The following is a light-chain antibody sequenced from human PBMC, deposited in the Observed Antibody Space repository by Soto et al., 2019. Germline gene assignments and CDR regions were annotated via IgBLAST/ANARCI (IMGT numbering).Light chain of an antibody. Sequence: QSVLTRPASVSGSPGQSITISCTGTSSDIGGYNFVSWYQHHPGKAPKLMIFAVSNRPSGVSNRFSGSKSGNTASLTISGLQPEDAANYFSYSYTSSSTNVFGRGTKVTVL. V-gene: IGLV2-14*01. J-gene: IGLJ1*01. CDR1: SSDIGGYNF. CDR2: AVS. CDR3: YSYTSSSTNV.